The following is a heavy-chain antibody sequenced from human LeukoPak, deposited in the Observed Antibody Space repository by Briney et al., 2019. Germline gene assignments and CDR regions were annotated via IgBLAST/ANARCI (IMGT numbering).Heavy chain of an antibody. V-gene: IGHV5-51*01. J-gene: IGHJ4*02. CDR2: IYPGDSDT. CDR1: GYSFTSYW. CDR3: ARLAYYYDSSGYYAPGYFDY. D-gene: IGHD3-22*01. Sequence: GESLKISYKGSGYSFTSYWIGWVRPMPWKGLEWMGIIYPGDSDTRYSPSFQGQVTISADKSISTAYLQWSSLKASYTAMYYCARLAYYYDSSGYYAPGYFDYWGQGPLVTVSS.